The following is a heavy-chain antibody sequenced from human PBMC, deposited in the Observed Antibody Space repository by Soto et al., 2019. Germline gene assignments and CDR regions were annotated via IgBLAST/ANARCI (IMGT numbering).Heavy chain of an antibody. Sequence: QLQLQESGSGLVKPSQTLSLTCAVSGGSISSGGYSWSWIRQPPGKGLEWIGYIYHSGTTYYNPSLKSRVTRSVERSKNPFSLKLRSVTAAATAVYYCASAHYGDYGYGMDVWGQGTTVTVSS. CDR1: GGSISSGGYS. CDR3: ASAHYGDYGYGMDV. D-gene: IGHD4-17*01. V-gene: IGHV4-30-2*01. CDR2: IYHSGTT. J-gene: IGHJ6*02.